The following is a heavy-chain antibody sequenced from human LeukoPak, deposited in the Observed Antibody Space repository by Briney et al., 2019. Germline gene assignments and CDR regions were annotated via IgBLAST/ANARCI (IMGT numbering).Heavy chain of an antibody. J-gene: IGHJ3*02. Sequence: PGGSLRLSCAASGFTFSSFAMIWVRQPPGKGLEWVSSIFPSGGEIHYADSVRGRFTISRDNSKSILSLQMNSLRAEDTALYYCATGSYYYDSSGYYYGYDAFNIWGQGTMVTVSS. CDR2: IFPSGGEI. CDR1: GFTFSSFA. V-gene: IGHV3-23*01. CDR3: ATGSYYYDSSGYYYGYDAFNI. D-gene: IGHD3-22*01.